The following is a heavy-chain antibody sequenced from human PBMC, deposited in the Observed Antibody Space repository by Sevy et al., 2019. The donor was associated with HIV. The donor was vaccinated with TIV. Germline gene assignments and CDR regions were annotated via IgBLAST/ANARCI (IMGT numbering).Heavy chain of an antibody. J-gene: IGHJ4*02. CDR3: TRDAGYSTGWYPSDY. V-gene: IGHV3-30-3*01. CDR2: ISYDGSSK. D-gene: IGHD6-19*01. CDR1: GFSVSTHA. Sequence: GGSLRLSCAASGFSVSTHAMHWVRQALGKGLEWVALISYDGSSKYYADSVKGRLTISRDNSKNTLYLQMSSLRPDDTAVYYCTRDAGYSTGWYPSDYWGQGTLVTVSS.